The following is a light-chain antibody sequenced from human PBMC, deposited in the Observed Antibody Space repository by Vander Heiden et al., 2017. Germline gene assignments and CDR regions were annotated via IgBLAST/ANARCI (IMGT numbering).Light chain of an antibody. J-gene: IGKJ2*01. Sequence: GDRVTITCRASQSISSYLNWYQQKPGKAPKLLIYAASSLQSGVPSRFSGSGSGTDFTLTISSLQPEDFATYYCQQSYSTPYTFGQGTKLEIK. CDR3: QQSYSTPYT. CDR1: QSISSY. V-gene: IGKV1-39*01. CDR2: AAS.